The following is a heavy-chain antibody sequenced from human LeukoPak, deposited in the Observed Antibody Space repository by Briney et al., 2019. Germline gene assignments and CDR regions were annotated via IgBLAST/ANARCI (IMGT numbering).Heavy chain of an antibody. J-gene: IGHJ4*02. CDR2: IGSSDSTT. D-gene: IGHD1-1*01. CDR1: GFTFSSYE. V-gene: IGHV3-48*03. CDR3: ARALNLLDPVTLDY. Sequence: GGSLRLSCVASGFTFSSYEMNWVRQAPGKGLEWLSYIGSSDSTTHYADSVKGRFTISRDNAKNSLYLQMNSLRAEDTAVYYCARALNLLDPVTLDYWGQGTLVTVSS.